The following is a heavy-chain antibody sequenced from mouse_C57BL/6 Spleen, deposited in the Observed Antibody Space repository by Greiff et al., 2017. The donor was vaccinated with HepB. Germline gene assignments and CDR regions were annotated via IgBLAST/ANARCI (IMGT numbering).Heavy chain of an antibody. V-gene: IGHV1-47*01. CDR1: GYTFTTYP. Sequence: VKLMESGAELVKPGASVKMSCKASGYTFTTYPIEWMKQNHGKSLEWIGNFHPYNDDTKYNEKFKGKATLTVEKSSSTVYLELSRLTSDDSAVYYCARRRTATGYFDVWGTGTTVTVSS. D-gene: IGHD1-2*01. J-gene: IGHJ1*03. CDR2: FHPYNDDT. CDR3: ARRRTATGYFDV.